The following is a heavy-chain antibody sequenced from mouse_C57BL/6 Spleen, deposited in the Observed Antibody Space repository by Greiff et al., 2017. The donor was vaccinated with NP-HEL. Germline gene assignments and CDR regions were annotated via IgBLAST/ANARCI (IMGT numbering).Heavy chain of an antibody. CDR1: GFNIKDYY. V-gene: IGHV14-2*01. CDR3: ARDSNYDYAMDY. CDR2: IAPEDGET. Sequence: FQLQQSGAELVKPGASVTLSCKASGFNIKDYYMHWVKQRTEHGLEWIGKIAPEDGETKYAPTFQGKATITADQSSNTGYLQIRSLTSEDTAVYYCARDSNYDYAMDYWGQGTSVTVAS. J-gene: IGHJ4*01. D-gene: IGHD2-5*01.